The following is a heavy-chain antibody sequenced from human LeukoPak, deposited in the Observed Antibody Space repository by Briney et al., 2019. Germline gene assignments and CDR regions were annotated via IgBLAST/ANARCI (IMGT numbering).Heavy chain of an antibody. J-gene: IGHJ6*02. D-gene: IGHD1-26*01. Sequence: GGSLRLSCAASGFTFSTYAMGWVRQAPGKGLEWVSGISANGGRTYYADSVKGRFTISRDNSKNTLYVQMNSLRAEDTAVYYCAKDFTSGSYYYGMDVWGQGTTVSVSS. CDR1: GFTFSTYA. CDR2: ISANGGRT. V-gene: IGHV3-23*01. CDR3: AKDFTSGSYYYGMDV.